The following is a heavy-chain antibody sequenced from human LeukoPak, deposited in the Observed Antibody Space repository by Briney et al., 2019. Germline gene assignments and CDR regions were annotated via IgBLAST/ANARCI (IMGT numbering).Heavy chain of an antibody. D-gene: IGHD6-13*01. CDR2: IIPIFGTA. Sequence: SVKVSCKASGGTFSSYAISWLRQAPGQGLEWMGGIIPIFGTANYAQKFQGRVTITTDESTSTAYMELSSLRSEDTAVYYRAAAVRIAARGGRFDYWGQGTLLTVSS. V-gene: IGHV1-69*05. CDR1: GGTFSSYA. CDR3: AAAVRIAARGGRFDY. J-gene: IGHJ4*02.